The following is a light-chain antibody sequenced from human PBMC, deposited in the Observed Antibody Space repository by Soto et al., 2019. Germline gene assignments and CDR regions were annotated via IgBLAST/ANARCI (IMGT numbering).Light chain of an antibody. CDR2: EVT. J-gene: IGLJ2*01. V-gene: IGLV2-8*01. CDR3: SSYSGRNSVV. Sequence: QSVLTQPPCASGSPGQSVTISCTGTSTDVGGYNYVCWYQQHPGKAPKLIIYEVTKRPSGVPDRFSGSKSGNTASLTVSGLQAEDEADYYCSSYSGRNSVVFGGGTKLTVL. CDR1: STDVGGYNY.